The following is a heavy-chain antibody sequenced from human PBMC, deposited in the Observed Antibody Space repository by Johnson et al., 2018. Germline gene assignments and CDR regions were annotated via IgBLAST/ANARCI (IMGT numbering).Heavy chain of an antibody. CDR1: GGSISSYY. CDR3: ASNWNYGEDAFDI. CDR2: IYYSGST. J-gene: IGHJ3*02. D-gene: IGHD1-7*01. V-gene: IGHV4-59*01. Sequence: QVQLQESGPGLVKPSETLSLTCTVSGGSISSYYWSWIRQPPGKGLEWIGYIYYSGSTNYNPSLKSRVTISVDTSKNQFSLKLRSVTAGDTAVYYCASNWNYGEDAFDIWGQGTMVTVSS.